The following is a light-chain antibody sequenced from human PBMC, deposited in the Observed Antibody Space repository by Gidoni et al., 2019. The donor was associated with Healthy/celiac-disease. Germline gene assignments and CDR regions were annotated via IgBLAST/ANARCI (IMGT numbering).Light chain of an antibody. CDR1: SSDVGGYNY. V-gene: IGLV2-14*03. Sequence: QSALTQPASVSGSPGQSITISCTGTSSDVGGYNYVSWYQQHPGKAPKLMIYDVGNRPSGVSNRFSGSKSGNTASLTISGLQAEDEADYYCSSYTSSSFVVFGGGTKLTVL. CDR3: SSYTSSSFVV. J-gene: IGLJ2*01. CDR2: DVG.